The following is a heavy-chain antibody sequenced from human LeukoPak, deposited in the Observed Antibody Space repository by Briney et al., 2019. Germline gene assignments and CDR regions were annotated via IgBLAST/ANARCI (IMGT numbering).Heavy chain of an antibody. D-gene: IGHD3-3*01. Sequence: PGGSLRLSCAASGFTFSSYSMNWVRQAPGKGLEWVSYISSSSSTIYYADSAKGRFTISRDNAKNSLYLQMNSLRAEDTAVYYCARASRYDFWSGYPYYFDYWGQGTLVTVSS. CDR3: ARASRYDFWSGYPYYFDY. J-gene: IGHJ4*02. CDR2: ISSSSSTI. V-gene: IGHV3-48*01. CDR1: GFTFSSYS.